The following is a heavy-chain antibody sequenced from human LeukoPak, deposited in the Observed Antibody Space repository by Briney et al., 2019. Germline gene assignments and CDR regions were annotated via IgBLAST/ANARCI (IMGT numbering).Heavy chain of an antibody. V-gene: IGHV3-53*01. CDR2: IYSGGST. Sequence: GGSLRLSCAASGFTVSSNYMSWVRQAPGKGLEWVSVIYSGGSTYYADSVKGRFTISRDNSKNTLYLQMNSLRAEDTAVYYCARDRPVSPGSGSYLFDYWGQGTLVTVSS. D-gene: IGHD3-10*01. J-gene: IGHJ4*02. CDR3: ARDRPVSPGSGSYLFDY. CDR1: GFTVSSNY.